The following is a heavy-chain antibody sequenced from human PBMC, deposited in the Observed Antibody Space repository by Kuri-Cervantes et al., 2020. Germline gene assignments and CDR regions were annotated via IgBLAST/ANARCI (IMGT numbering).Heavy chain of an antibody. CDR1: GFTFSSYS. Sequence: GESLKISCAASGFTFSSYSMNWVRQAPGKGLEWVSVIYSGGSTYYADSVKGRFTITRDNSKNTLYLQMNSLRAEDTAVYYCARRRSPYGTGSDYWGQGTLVTVSS. J-gene: IGHJ4*02. CDR3: ARRRSPYGTGSDY. D-gene: IGHD1-14*01. CDR2: IYSGGST. V-gene: IGHV3-66*01.